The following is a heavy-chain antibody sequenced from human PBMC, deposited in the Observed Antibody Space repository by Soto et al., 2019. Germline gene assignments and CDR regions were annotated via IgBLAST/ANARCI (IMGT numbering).Heavy chain of an antibody. D-gene: IGHD2-21*02. CDR2: IYYSGRT. CDR3: ARQRTTVVTQAYFDH. Sequence: SETLSLTCIVSGEPISSSSYYWGWIRQPPGKGLEWIGSIYYSGRTYYNPSFKSRVPISIDTSKNQFSLKLSSVTATDTAVYYCARQRTTVVTQAYFDHWGQGALVTVSS. J-gene: IGHJ4*02. CDR1: GEPISSSSYY. V-gene: IGHV4-39*01.